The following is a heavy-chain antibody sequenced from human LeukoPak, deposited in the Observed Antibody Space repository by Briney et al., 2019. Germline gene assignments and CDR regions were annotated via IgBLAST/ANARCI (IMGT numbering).Heavy chain of an antibody. Sequence: PGGSLRLSCAASGFTFSSYAVSWVRQAPGKGLEWVSAISGSGGSTYYADSVKGRFTISRDNSKNTLYLQMNSLRAEDTAVYYCAKDGDYYGSGSYSDYWGQGTLVTVSS. CDR1: GFTFSSYA. J-gene: IGHJ4*02. D-gene: IGHD3-10*01. CDR2: ISGSGGST. V-gene: IGHV3-23*01. CDR3: AKDGDYYGSGSYSDY.